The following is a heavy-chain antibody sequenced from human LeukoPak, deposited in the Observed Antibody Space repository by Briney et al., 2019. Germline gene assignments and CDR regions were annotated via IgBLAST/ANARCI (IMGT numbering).Heavy chain of an antibody. CDR1: GFTFSSYA. J-gene: IGHJ4*02. D-gene: IGHD3-9*01. CDR3: AKDLDYDILTGLIDY. V-gene: IGHV3-23*01. CDR2: ISGSGGST. Sequence: PGGSLRLSCAASGFTFSSYAMSWVRQAPGKGLEWVSAISGSGGSTYYADSVKGRFTISRDNSKNTLYLQMNSLRAEDTAVYYCAKDLDYDILTGLIDYWGQGTLVTVSS.